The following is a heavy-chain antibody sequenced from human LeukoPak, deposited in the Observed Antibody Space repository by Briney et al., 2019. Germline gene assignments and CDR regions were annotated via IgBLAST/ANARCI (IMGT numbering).Heavy chain of an antibody. D-gene: IGHD1-26*01. V-gene: IGHV1-2*02. J-gene: IGHJ6*03. CDR1: GYTFTGYY. Sequence: ASVKVSCKASGYTFTGYYMHWVRQAPGQGLEWMGWINPNSGGTNYAQKFQGRVTMTRDTSISTAYMELSRLRSDDTAVYYCARWEDYYYYMDVWGKGTTVTVSS. CDR2: INPNSGGT. CDR3: ARWEDYYYYMDV.